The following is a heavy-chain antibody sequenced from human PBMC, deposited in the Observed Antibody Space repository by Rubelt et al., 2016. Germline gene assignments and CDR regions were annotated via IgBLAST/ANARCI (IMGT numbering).Heavy chain of an antibody. CDR2: IYDRGSA. CDR1: GGSISSSSYY. D-gene: IGHD3-22*01. J-gene: IGHJ4*02. Sequence: QLQLQESGPGLVKPSETLSLTCTVSGGSISSSSYYWGWIRQPPGKGLEWIGSIYDRGSAFDNPSLKSRAPNLVYTSKNQLSLRLSAVTAADTAVYYCAGHYFDSSALSDFWGQGTLVTVSS. V-gene: IGHV4-39*07. CDR3: AGHYFDSSALSDF.